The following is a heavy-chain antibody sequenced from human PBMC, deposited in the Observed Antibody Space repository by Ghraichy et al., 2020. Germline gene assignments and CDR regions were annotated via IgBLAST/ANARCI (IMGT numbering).Heavy chain of an antibody. Sequence: GGSLRLSCAASGFTFSSYAMSWVRQAPGKGLEWVSVISGSGGSTYYADSVKGRFTISRDNSKNTLYLQMNGLRVEDTAVYYCAKDRGDCSGGSCSPRYGTDVWGQGTTVTVSS. D-gene: IGHD2-15*01. CDR2: ISGSGGST. CDR1: GFTFSSYA. CDR3: AKDRGDCSGGSCSPRYGTDV. V-gene: IGHV3-23*01. J-gene: IGHJ6*02.